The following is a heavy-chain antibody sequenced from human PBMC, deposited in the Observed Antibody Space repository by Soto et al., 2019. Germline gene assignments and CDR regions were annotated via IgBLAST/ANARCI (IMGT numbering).Heavy chain of an antibody. CDR2: ISGSGGST. CDR3: AKGLSGSYLNY. CDR1: GFTFSSYA. J-gene: IGHJ4*02. Sequence: EVQLLESGGGLVQPGGSLRLSCAASGFTFSSYAMSWVRQAPGKGLEWVSAISGSGGSTYYADSVKGRFTISRDNSKNSPDLQMSSLGAEDTAVYYCAKGLSGSYLNYWGQGTLVTVSS. D-gene: IGHD1-26*01. V-gene: IGHV3-23*01.